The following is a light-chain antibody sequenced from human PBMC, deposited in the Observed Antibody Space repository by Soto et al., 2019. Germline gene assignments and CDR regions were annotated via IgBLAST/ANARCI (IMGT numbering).Light chain of an antibody. Sequence: EIVLTQSPGTLSLSPGERATLSCRASQSVSSSYLAWYQQKPGQAPRLLIYGASSRATGIPDSFSGSGSGTDYTLTISRVEPEDFAVYCCQQYGSSPRRFGQGTKV. J-gene: IGKJ1*01. CDR2: GAS. V-gene: IGKV3-20*01. CDR3: QQYGSSPRR. CDR1: QSVSSSY.